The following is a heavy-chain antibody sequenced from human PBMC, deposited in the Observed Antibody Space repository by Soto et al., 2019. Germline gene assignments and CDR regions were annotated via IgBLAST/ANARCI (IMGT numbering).Heavy chain of an antibody. CDR3: ATRSSSSTVDY. CDR1: GFTFSIYA. V-gene: IGHV3-23*01. J-gene: IGHJ4*02. CDR2: ISGSGDST. D-gene: IGHD6-6*01. Sequence: EVQLLESGGGLVQPGESLRLSCAVSGFTFSIYAMSCVRQAPGKGLEWVSVISGSGDSTYYADSVKGRFTIARDNTKIALYLQMNSLRDEDTDVYYCATRSSSSTVDYWGQGTLVTVSS.